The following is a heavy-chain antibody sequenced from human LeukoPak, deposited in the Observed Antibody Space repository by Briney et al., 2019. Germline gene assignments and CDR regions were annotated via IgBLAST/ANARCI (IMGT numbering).Heavy chain of an antibody. CDR2: IYSGGST. Sequence: GGSLRLSCAASGFTVSSNYMSWVRQAPGKGLEWVSVIYSGGSTYYADSVKGRFTIPRDNSKNTLYLQMNSLRDEDTAVYYCARDRPSMVRGVMVGRDVWGQGTTVTVSS. J-gene: IGHJ6*02. V-gene: IGHV3-66*01. D-gene: IGHD3-10*01. CDR3: ARDRPSMVRGVMVGRDV. CDR1: GFTVSSNY.